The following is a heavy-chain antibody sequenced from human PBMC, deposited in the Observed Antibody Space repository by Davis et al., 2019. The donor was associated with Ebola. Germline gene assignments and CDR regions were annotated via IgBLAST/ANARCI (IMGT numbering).Heavy chain of an antibody. CDR3: VTTRGRIIMIVMDPYFDY. J-gene: IGHJ4*02. CDR1: GLTFSLFA. V-gene: IGHV3-53*01. CDR2: IYNVYTM. D-gene: IGHD3-22*01. Sequence: GESLKISCAASGLTFSLFAMNWVRQAPGKGLEWVSVIYNVYTMYYADSVKGRFTISRDSSMNTVYLQMSSLRAEDTAVYYCVTTRGRIIMIVMDPYFDYWGQGTLVTVSS.